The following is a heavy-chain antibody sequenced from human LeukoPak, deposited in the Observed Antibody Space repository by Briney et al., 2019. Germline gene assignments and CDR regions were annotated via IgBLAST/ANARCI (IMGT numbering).Heavy chain of an antibody. CDR2: ISGSGGST. V-gene: IGHV3-23*01. D-gene: IGHD1-26*01. CDR3: ARCFYIVGATSDH. J-gene: IGHJ4*02. Sequence: GGSLRLSCAASGFTFSNYAMSWVRQAPGKGLEWVSAISGSGGSTYYADSVKGRFTISRDNSKNTLYLQMNTLRAEDTAVYYCARCFYIVGATSDHWGQGTLVTVSS. CDR1: GFTFSNYA.